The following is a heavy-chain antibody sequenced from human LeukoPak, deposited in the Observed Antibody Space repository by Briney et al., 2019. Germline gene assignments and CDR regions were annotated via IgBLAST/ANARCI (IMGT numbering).Heavy chain of an antibody. V-gene: IGHV5-51*01. J-gene: IGHJ4*02. D-gene: IGHD4-11*01. CDR2: IYPGASDT. Sequence: GESLKISCRVFGDNLASYWIGWVRQMSGKGLEWMGIIYPGASDTRYSPSFQGQVTISADKSISTAYLQWSSLKASDTAMYYCVRRVGNSKYDYWGQGTLVTVSS. CDR3: VRRVGNSKYDY. CDR1: GDNLASYW.